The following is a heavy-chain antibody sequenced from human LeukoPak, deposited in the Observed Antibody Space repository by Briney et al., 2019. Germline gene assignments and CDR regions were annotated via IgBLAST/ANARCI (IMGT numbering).Heavy chain of an antibody. Sequence: GGSLRLSCAASGFTFSSYCMDWVRQAPGKGLVWVSRIKSDGSANYADSVNSRFTISRDNAKNTLSLQMNSLRAEDTGVYYCARAPSEIGGYYPEYFRHWGQGTLVTVSS. J-gene: IGHJ1*01. CDR2: IKSDGSA. V-gene: IGHV3-74*01. D-gene: IGHD3-22*01. CDR1: GFTFSSYC. CDR3: ARAPSEIGGYYPEYFRH.